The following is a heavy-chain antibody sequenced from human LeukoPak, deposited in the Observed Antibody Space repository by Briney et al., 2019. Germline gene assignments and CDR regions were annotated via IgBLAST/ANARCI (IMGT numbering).Heavy chain of an antibody. CDR3: ARMYYFGSGSLGEAFDV. CDR1: GFTSSTYE. J-gene: IGHJ3*01. CDR2: ISESGGSI. V-gene: IGHV3-48*03. D-gene: IGHD3-10*01. Sequence: GGSLRLSCAASGFTSSTYEMNWVRQAPGKGLEWIPYISESGGSIYADSVKGRFTISRDNAKNSLYLQMNSLRAEDTAMYYCARMYYFGSGSLGEAFDVWGQGTLVTVSS.